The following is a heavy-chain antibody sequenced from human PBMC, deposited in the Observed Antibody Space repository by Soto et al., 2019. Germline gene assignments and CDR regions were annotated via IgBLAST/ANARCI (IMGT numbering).Heavy chain of an antibody. D-gene: IGHD6-6*01. CDR3: ASVCSSSKLCYFDY. CDR2: IYTSEST. V-gene: IGHV4-4*07. CDR1: GGAISSYY. J-gene: IGHJ4*02. Sequence: SETLSLTCSVLGGAISSYYWTWSRQPAGKGLEWIGRIYTSESTNYNRTLNSRVTMSVDTSKNQFSLKLGSETAADTAVYYRASVCSSSKLCYFDYWGQGTLVTVSS.